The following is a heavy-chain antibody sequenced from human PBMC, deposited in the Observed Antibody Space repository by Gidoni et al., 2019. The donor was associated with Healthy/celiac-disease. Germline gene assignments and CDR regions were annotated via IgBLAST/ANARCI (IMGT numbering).Heavy chain of an antibody. CDR1: GGSTSSSSYY. CDR3: ARRLRLAMVRGTFDY. J-gene: IGHJ4*02. V-gene: IGHV4-39*01. Sequence: QLQLQESGPGLVKPSETLSLTCTVSGGSTSSSSYYWCWIRQPPGKGLEWVGSNYYSGSTYYNPSLKSRVTISVHTSKNQFSLKLSSVTAADTAVYYCARRLRLAMVRGTFDYWGQGTLVTVSS. D-gene: IGHD3-10*01. CDR2: NYYSGST.